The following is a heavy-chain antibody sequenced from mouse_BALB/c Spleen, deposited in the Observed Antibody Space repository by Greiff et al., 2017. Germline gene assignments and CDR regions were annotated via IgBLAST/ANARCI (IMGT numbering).Heavy chain of an antibody. CDR2: ISYSGST. CDR1: GYSITSDYA. D-gene: IGHD1-1*01. CDR3: AMYYYGSSYSYYAMDY. Sequence: DVKLQESGPGLVKPSQSLSLTCTVTGYSITSDYAWNWIRQFPGNKLEWMGYISYSGSTSYNPSLKSRISITRDTSKNQFFLQLNSVTTEDTATYYCAMYYYGSSYSYYAMDYWGQGTSVTVSS. V-gene: IGHV3-2*02. J-gene: IGHJ4*01.